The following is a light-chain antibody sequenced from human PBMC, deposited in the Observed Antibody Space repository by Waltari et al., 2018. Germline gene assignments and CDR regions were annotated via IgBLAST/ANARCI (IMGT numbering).Light chain of an antibody. CDR1: QRVSSN. V-gene: IGKV3-15*01. Sequence: EVVLTQSPATLSVSPRQRATLSCRAGQRVSSNLAWYQQKPGQAPRLLIYGASTRATGIPARFSGSGSGTEFILTISSMQSEDIAVYYCQQYKNWPYTFGQGTKLEIK. CDR3: QQYKNWPYT. J-gene: IGKJ2*01. CDR2: GAS.